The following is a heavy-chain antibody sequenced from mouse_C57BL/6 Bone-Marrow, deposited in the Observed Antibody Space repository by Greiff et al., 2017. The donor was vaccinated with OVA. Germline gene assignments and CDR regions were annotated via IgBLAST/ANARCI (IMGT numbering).Heavy chain of an antibody. V-gene: IGHV1-72*01. J-gene: IGHJ4*01. Sequence: QVQLKQPGAELVKPGASVKLSCKASGYTFTSYWMHWVKQRPGRGLEWIGRIDPNSGGTKYNEKFKSKATLTVDKPSSTAYMQLSSLTSEDSAVYDCARGDGSPFYYAMDYWGQGTSVTVSS. CDR3: ARGDGSPFYYAMDY. D-gene: IGHD1-1*01. CDR1: GYTFTSYW. CDR2: IDPNSGGT.